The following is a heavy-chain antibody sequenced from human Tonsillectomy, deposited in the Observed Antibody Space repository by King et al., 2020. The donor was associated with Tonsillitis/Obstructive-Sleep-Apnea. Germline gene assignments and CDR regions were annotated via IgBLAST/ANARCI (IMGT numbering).Heavy chain of an antibody. Sequence: VQLVESGGGLVQPGGSLRLSCAASGFTFSSYAMHWVRQAPGKGLEFVSAINYDGGSTYYANSVKGRFTISRDNSKNTLYLQMGSLRPEDTAVYYCAREAYDISGSCDYWGQGTLVTVSS. CDR1: GFTFSSYA. CDR3: AREAYDISGSCDY. V-gene: IGHV3-64*01. D-gene: IGHD3-22*01. CDR2: INYDGGST. J-gene: IGHJ4*02.